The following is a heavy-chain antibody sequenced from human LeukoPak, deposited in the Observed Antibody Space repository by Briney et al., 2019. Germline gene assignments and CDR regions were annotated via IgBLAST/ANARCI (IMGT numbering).Heavy chain of an antibody. J-gene: IGHJ4*02. V-gene: IGHV3-48*01. CDR1: EFSFSSYS. D-gene: IGHD3-10*01. Sequence: GGSLRLSCAASEFSFSSYSMNWVRQAPGKGLEWISYISISSSTIYYADSVKGRFTVSRDNAKTSLYLQMNSLRAEDTAVYYCARRDSGSRGFDSWGQGTLVTVSS. CDR3: ARRDSGSRGFDS. CDR2: ISISSSTI.